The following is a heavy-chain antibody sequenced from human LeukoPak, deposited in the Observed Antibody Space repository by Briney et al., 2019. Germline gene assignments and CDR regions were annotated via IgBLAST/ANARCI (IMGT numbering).Heavy chain of an antibody. J-gene: IGHJ5*02. Sequence: PSQALSLTCTVSGGSISSGRYYWSWIRQPAGRGLEWIGHFYTSGSTNYNPSLKSRVTISVDTSKNQFFLKLSSVTAADTAVYYCARGHLDPQVAGDNWFDTWGQGTLVTVSS. CDR3: ARGHLDPQVAGDNWFDT. CDR2: FYTSGST. V-gene: IGHV4-61*09. D-gene: IGHD6-19*01. CDR1: GGSISSGRYY.